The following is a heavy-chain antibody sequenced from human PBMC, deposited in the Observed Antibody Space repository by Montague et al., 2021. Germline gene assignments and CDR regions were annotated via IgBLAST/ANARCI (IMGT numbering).Heavy chain of an antibody. CDR2: VYHTGST. D-gene: IGHD2-15*01. CDR1: GDSINTPNW. V-gene: IGHV4-4*02. J-gene: IGHJ6*02. CDR3: ARRGGYSARQYSGWDV. Sequence: SETLSLTCAVSGDSINTPNWWTWVRQFPGKGPEWIREVYHTGSTXYKPSLKSRVTLSVAKSKNQFSLKMTSVTAADTAIYYCARRGGYSARQYSGWDVWGQGSTVTVSS.